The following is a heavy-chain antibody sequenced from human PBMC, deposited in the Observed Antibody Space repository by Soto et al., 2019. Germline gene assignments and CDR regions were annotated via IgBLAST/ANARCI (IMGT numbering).Heavy chain of an antibody. CDR1: GFTFSSYW. D-gene: IGHD2-15*01. Sequence: GGSLRLSCAASGFTFSSYWMSWVRQAPGKGLEWVANIKQDGSEKYYVDSVKGRFTISRDNAKNSLYLQMNSLRAEDTAVHYCARCGGGLGYCSGGSCYSCYYGMDVWGQGTTVTVSS. CDR3: ARCGGGLGYCSGGSCYSCYYGMDV. CDR2: IKQDGSEK. J-gene: IGHJ6*02. V-gene: IGHV3-7*01.